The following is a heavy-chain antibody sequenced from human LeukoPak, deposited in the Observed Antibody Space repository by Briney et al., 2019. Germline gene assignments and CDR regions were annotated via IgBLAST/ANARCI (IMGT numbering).Heavy chain of an antibody. V-gene: IGHV5-51*01. CDR1: GYSFTSYW. Sequence: GESLKISCKGSGYSFTSYWIGWVRPLPGKGLEWMGIIYPGDSDTRYSPSFQGQVTISADKSISTAYLQWSSLKASDTAMYYCARSITMVRGVTSYAFDYWGQGTLVSVSS. J-gene: IGHJ4*02. D-gene: IGHD3-10*01. CDR2: IYPGDSDT. CDR3: ARSITMVRGVTSYAFDY.